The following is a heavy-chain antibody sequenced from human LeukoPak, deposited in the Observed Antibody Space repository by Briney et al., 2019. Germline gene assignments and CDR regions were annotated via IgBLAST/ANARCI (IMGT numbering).Heavy chain of an antibody. D-gene: IGHD3-9*01. Sequence: PGGSLRLSCAASGLTFSSYWMSWVRQAPGKGLEWVANIKQDGSEKYYVDSVKGRFTISRDNAKNPLYLQMNSLRAEDTAVYYCARERGEILRYFDWLPSWYFDLWGRGTLVTVSS. CDR1: GLTFSSYW. V-gene: IGHV3-7*03. CDR3: ARERGEILRYFDWLPSWYFDL. CDR2: IKQDGSEK. J-gene: IGHJ2*01.